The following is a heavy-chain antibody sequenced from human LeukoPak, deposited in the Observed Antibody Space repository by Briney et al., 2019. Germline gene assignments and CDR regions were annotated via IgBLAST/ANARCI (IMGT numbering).Heavy chain of an antibody. CDR2: INHSGST. D-gene: IGHD3-10*01. CDR1: GGSFSGYY. J-gene: IGHJ4*02. Sequence: SETLSLTCAVYGGSFSGYYWGWIRQPPGKGLEWIGEINHSGSTNYNPSLKSRVTISVDTSKNQFSLKLSSVTAADTAVYYCAREDYYGSGSFNFDYWGRGTLVTVSS. CDR3: AREDYYGSGSFNFDY. V-gene: IGHV4-34*01.